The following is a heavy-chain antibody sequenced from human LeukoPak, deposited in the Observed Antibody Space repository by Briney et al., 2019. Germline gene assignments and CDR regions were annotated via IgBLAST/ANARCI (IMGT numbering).Heavy chain of an antibody. CDR3: TKGRSNHY. J-gene: IGHJ4*02. D-gene: IGHD4-11*01. CDR2: INQGGSET. Sequence: PGGSLRLSCVASEFSFSDFWMGWVRQAPGKGLEWVANINQGGSETYYVDSVKGRFTISRDSAKKSLFLQMNSLRAEDTAVYYCTKGRSNHYWGQGTLVTVST. CDR1: EFSFSDFW. V-gene: IGHV3-7*01.